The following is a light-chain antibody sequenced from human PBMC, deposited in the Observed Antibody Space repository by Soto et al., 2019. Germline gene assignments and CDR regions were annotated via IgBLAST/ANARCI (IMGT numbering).Light chain of an antibody. CDR2: DTS. Sequence: EIVLTQSPGTLSLSPGERATLSCRASQSVSSSYLDWNQQKPGQAPRLLIYDTSSRATGMPDRFSGSGSGTDLTLAISRLEPEDFAVYYCQQCGSSPSFGQGTKVELK. V-gene: IGKV3-20*01. CDR1: QSVSSSY. J-gene: IGKJ1*01. CDR3: QQCGSSPS.